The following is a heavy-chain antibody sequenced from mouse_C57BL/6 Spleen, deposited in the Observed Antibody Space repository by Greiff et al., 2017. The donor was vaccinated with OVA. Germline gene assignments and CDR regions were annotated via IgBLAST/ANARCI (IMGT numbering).Heavy chain of an antibody. D-gene: IGHD1-1*01. CDR1: GYTFTSYW. Sequence: QVQLQQPGAELVRPGSSVKLSCKASGYTFTSYWMHWVKQRPIQGLEWIGNIDPSDSETHYNQKFKDKATLTVDKSYSTAYMQLRRLTAEDSAVYYCAREGEYDGSSYENYYAMDYRGKGTSVTVAS. V-gene: IGHV1-52*01. J-gene: IGHJ4*01. CDR2: IDPSDSET. CDR3: AREGEYDGSSYENYYAMDY.